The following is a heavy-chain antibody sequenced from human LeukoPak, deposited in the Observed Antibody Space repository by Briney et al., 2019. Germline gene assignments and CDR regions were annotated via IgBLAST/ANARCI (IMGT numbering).Heavy chain of an antibody. V-gene: IGHV2-5*01. Sequence: SGPTLVKPTQTLTLTCTFSGFSLSTSGVGVGWIRQPPGKALEWLALIYWNDDKRYIPSLKSRLTITKDTSKNQVVLTMTNMDPVDTATYYCAHSDLGYDFWSGYYDYWGQGTLVTVSS. D-gene: IGHD3-3*01. CDR2: IYWNDDK. J-gene: IGHJ4*02. CDR1: GFSLSTSGVG. CDR3: AHSDLGYDFWSGYYDY.